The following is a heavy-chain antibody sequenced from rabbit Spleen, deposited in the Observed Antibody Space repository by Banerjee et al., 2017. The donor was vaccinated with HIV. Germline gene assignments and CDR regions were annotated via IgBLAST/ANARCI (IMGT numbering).Heavy chain of an antibody. J-gene: IGHJ4*01. D-gene: IGHD1-1*01. CDR1: GFSLSSNDY. Sequence: QSLEESGGDLVKPGASLTLTCTASGFSLSSNDYMCWVRQAPGKGLEWIACIYAGSSGFTYHATWAKGRFTISKTSSTTVTLQMTSLTAADTATYFCARDLPGVIGWNFNLWGPGTLVTVS. V-gene: IGHV1S40*01. CDR3: ARDLPGVIGWNFNL. CDR2: IYAGSSGFT.